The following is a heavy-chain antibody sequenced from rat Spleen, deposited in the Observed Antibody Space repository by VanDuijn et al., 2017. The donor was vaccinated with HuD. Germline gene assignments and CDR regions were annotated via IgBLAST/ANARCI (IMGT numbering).Heavy chain of an antibody. Sequence: EVQLVESDGGLVQPGRSLKLSCTASGFTFSDYFMAWVRQAPTKGLEWVASISYDSSGTYYRDSVKGRFTISRDNTKRTLYLQRDSLRSEDTATYYCARRNSGIFDYWGQGVMVTVSS. J-gene: IGHJ2*01. V-gene: IGHV5-29*01. CDR2: ISYDSSGT. D-gene: IGHD4-4*01. CDR1: GFTFSDYF. CDR3: ARRNSGIFDY.